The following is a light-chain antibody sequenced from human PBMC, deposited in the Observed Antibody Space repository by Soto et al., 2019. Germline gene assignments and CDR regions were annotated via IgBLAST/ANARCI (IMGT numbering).Light chain of an antibody. V-gene: IGLV1-51*01. CDR1: SSNIGGNS. CDR3: GSWDSSLSAYV. CDR2: DDN. J-gene: IGLJ1*01. Sequence: QSVLTQPASLSGSPGQKVTISCSGSSSNIGGNSVSWYQQLPGTAPKLLIYDDNKRPSGIPDRFSGSKSGTSATLGITGFQTGDEADYYCGSWDSSLSAYVFGTGTKVTVL.